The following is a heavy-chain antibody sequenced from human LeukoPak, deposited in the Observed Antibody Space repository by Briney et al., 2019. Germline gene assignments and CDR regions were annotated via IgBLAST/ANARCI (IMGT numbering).Heavy chain of an antibody. J-gene: IGHJ6*03. V-gene: IGHV4-59*01. CDR3: ARDRVGQQLVGRNYYYYYMDV. CDR2: IYYRGST. Sequence: SETLSLTCTVSGGSISSYYWSWIRQPPGKGLEWIGYIYYRGSTNYNPSLKSRVTISVDTSKNQFSLKLSSVTAADTAVYYCARDRVGQQLVGRNYYYYYMDVWGKGSTVTISS. D-gene: IGHD6-13*01. CDR1: GGSISSYY.